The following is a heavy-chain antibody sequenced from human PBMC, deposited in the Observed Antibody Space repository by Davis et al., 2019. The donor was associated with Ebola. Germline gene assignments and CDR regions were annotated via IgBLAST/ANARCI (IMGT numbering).Heavy chain of an antibody. D-gene: IGHD2-2*01. J-gene: IGHJ6*02. CDR1: GYTFTGYY. Sequence: ASVQVSCKASGYTFTGYYMHWVRQAPGQGLEWMGWINPNSGGTYYAQKFQGWVTMTRDTSISTAYMELSRLRSDDTAVYYCARGGEDQLLSSSYYYGMDVWGQGTTVTVSS. CDR3: ARGGEDQLLSSSYYYGMDV. V-gene: IGHV1-2*04. CDR2: INPNSGGT.